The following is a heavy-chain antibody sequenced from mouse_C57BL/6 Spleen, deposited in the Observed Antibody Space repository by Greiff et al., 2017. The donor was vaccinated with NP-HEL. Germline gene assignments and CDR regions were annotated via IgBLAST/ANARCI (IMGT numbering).Heavy chain of an antibody. J-gene: IGHJ3*01. CDR1: GFSFNTYA. D-gene: IGHD3-3*01. Sequence: DAGGGLVQPKGSLKLSCAASGFSFNTYAMNWVRQAPGKGLEWVARIRSKSNNYATYYADSVKDRFTISRDDSESMLYLQMNNLKTEDTAMYYCAAGGREFAYWGQGTLVTVSA. CDR2: IRSKSNNYAT. CDR3: AAGGREFAY. V-gene: IGHV10-1*01.